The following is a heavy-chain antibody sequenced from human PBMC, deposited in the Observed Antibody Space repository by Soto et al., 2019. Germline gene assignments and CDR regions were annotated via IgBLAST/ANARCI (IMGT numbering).Heavy chain of an antibody. CDR1: GFTFSSYS. CDR3: ASDCPGSSTTCYGNEWFDS. J-gene: IGHJ5*01. D-gene: IGHD2-2*01. V-gene: IGHV3-48*01. CDR2: ISSSRSTI. Sequence: EVQLVESGGGLVQPGGSLRLSCAASGFTFSSYSMNWVRQAPGKGLEWVSYISSSRSTIYYADSVKGRFTISRDNAKNSLYLQMNILRAEDTAVYYWASDCPGSSTTCYGNEWFDSWGQGTLVTVPS.